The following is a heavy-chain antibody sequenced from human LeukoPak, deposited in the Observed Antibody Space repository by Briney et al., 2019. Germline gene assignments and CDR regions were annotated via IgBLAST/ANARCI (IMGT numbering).Heavy chain of an antibody. CDR1: GGSLNPYY. J-gene: IGHJ4*02. D-gene: IGHD1-26*01. CDR3: ARTSASGGTYFDY. V-gene: IGHV4-4*07. CDR2: IYFSGST. Sequence: PSETLSLTCTVSGGSLNPYYWSWIRQPAGKGLEWIGRIYFSGSTHYIRSLQSRVTMSVDTSKNQFSLKLSSVTAADTAVYYCARTSASGGTYFDYWGQGTLVTVSS.